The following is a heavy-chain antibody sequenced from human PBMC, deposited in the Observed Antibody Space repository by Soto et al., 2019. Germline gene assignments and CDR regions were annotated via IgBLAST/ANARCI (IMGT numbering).Heavy chain of an antibody. CDR1: GGTLSSCA. CDR2: IIPIFGTA. Sequence: ASVTVSCKDSGGTLSSCASSWVRQATGQGLEWMGRIIPIFGTANYAQKFQGRVTITADESTSTAYMELSSLRSEDTAVYYCARGLYGDYDRGGAFDIWGQGTMVTVSS. D-gene: IGHD4-17*01. J-gene: IGHJ3*02. V-gene: IGHV1-69*13. CDR3: ARGLYGDYDRGGAFDI.